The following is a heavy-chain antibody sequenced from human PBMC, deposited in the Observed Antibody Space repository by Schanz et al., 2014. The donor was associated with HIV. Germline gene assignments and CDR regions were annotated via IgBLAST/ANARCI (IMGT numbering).Heavy chain of an antibody. Sequence: QVHLQQWGAGLLKPSETLSLTCAVYGGSFSGYYWSWIRQPPGKGLGWIGEINHSGSTNYSPSLKSRVTRSVDASKRQCSLNLASVTAADTAVYYCARGVRRDCRTPDCNTGWFDPWGQGTLVTVSS. D-gene: IGHD2-15*01. V-gene: IGHV4-34*02. CDR2: INHSGST. CDR1: GGSFSGYY. CDR3: ARGVRRDCRTPDCNTGWFDP. J-gene: IGHJ5*02.